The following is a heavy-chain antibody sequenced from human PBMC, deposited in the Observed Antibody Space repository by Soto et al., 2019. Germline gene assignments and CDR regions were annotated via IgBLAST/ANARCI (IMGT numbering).Heavy chain of an antibody. CDR1: GFTFTSSA. Sequence: SVKVSCKASGFTFTSSAVQWVRQARGHRLEWIGWIVVGSGNTNYAQKFQERVTITRDMSTSTAYMELSSLRSEDTAVYYCAADGWLDDAFDIWGQGTMVTVSS. D-gene: IGHD6-19*01. CDR3: AADGWLDDAFDI. V-gene: IGHV1-58*01. J-gene: IGHJ3*02. CDR2: IVVGSGNT.